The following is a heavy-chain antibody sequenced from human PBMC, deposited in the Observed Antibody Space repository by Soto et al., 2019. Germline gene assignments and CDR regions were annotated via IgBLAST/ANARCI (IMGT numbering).Heavy chain of an antibody. D-gene: IGHD4-17*01. V-gene: IGHV4-59*01. CDR3: ARNIYGDYAFHS. Sequence: SETLSLTCSVSSGSSSIYYWSWIRQPPGKALEWIGYIYYGGSPNYNPSLQSRVTISVDTSKNQLSLRLSSVTAADTAVYYCARNIYGDYAFHSWGRGTLVTVSS. J-gene: IGHJ4*02. CDR2: IYYGGSP. CDR1: SGSSSIYY.